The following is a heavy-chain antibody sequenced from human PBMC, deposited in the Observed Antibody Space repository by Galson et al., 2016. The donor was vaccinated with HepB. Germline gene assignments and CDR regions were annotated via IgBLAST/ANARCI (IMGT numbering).Heavy chain of an antibody. CDR2: IKQDGSEI. J-gene: IGHJ4*02. D-gene: IGHD5-18*01. CDR3: ARAGSSYGILDY. V-gene: IGHV3-7*01. Sequence: GLEWVANIKQDGSEIYYVDSVKGRFTISRDNAKNSLYLQMNSLRAEDTAVYYCARAGSSYGILDYWGRGTLVTVSS.